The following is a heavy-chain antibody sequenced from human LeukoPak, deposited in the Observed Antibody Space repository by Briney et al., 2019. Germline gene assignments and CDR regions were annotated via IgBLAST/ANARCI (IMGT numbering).Heavy chain of an antibody. V-gene: IGHV3-11*04. J-gene: IGHJ6*03. D-gene: IGHD3-22*01. CDR1: GFTFSDYY. CDR3: ARDGDSSDYYYYYYYMDV. Sequence: GGSLRLSCAASGFTFSDYYMSWIRQAPGKGLKWVSYISSSGSTIYYADSVKGRFTISRDNAKNSLYLQMNSLRAEDTAVYYCARDGDSSDYYYYYYYMDVWGKGTTVTVSS. CDR2: ISSSGSTI.